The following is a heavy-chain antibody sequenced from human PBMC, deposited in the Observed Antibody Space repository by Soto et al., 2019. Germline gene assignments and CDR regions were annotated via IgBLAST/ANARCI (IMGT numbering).Heavy chain of an antibody. Sequence: PGGSLRLSCEASALTFTPYGMHWVRQAPGKGLEWAATMSYDGTQKYFADSVQGRFTISSGNSESILLLQMYSLSSEATPAFYCVKPFHCNNCRCALGLMVVWDFDMWGQGTMVDVSS. V-gene: IGHV3-30*18. CDR1: ALTFTPYG. CDR2: MSYDGTQK. CDR3: VKPFHCNNCRCALGLMVVWDFDM. D-gene: IGHD2-8*01. J-gene: IGHJ3*02.